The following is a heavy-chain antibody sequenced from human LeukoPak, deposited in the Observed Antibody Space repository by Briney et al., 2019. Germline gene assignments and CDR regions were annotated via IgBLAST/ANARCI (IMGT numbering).Heavy chain of an antibody. D-gene: IGHD2-15*01. V-gene: IGHV1-2*02. Sequence: ASVKVSCKTSGYTFTTYFIHWVRQAPGQGLEWMGGISPYSCDTKYAQKFQGRVTMTRDTSISTAYMELSRLMSDDTAVYYCARYWAEPAATDDAFDIWGQGTMVVVSS. CDR3: ARYWAEPAATDDAFDI. J-gene: IGHJ3*02. CDR2: ISPYSCDT. CDR1: GYTFTTYF.